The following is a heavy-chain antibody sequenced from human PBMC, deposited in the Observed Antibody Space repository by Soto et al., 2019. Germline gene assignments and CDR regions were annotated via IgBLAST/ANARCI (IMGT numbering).Heavy chain of an antibody. V-gene: IGHV4-4*02. CDR3: ARVVLSITRGAFDA. J-gene: IGHJ3*01. CDR1: GGSISSSHW. CDR2: ISHSGTS. D-gene: IGHD1-20*01. Sequence: QVQLQESGPGLVKPSGTLSLTCAVSGGSISSSHWWTWVRQSPGKGLEYIGEISHSGTSNSNPSLKRRVTLSVDRSKNHFSLTLTSVTAADPAVSYCARVVLSITRGAFDAWGQGTPVIVSS.